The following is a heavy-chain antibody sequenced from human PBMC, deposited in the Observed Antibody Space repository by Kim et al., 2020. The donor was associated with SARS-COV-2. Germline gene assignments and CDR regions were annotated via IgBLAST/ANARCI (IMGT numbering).Heavy chain of an antibody. V-gene: IGHV3-7*01. Sequence: GGSLRLSCAVSGFTFSTNWMSWVRQAPGKGLEWVAKIKVDGSERYYVSSVVGRFTISRDNAKNSLYLQMNSLTAEDTGVYFCARDRKYSLDYWGQGTLVTFSS. D-gene: IGHD2-15*01. J-gene: IGHJ4*02. CDR1: GFTFSTNW. CDR2: IKVDGSER. CDR3: ARDRKYSLDY.